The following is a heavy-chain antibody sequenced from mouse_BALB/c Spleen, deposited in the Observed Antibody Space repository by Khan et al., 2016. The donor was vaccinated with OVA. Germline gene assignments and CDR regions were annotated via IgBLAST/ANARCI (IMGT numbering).Heavy chain of an antibody. CDR3: ATYFYGSSRYFDY. CDR2: IDPANGNS. Sequence: EVQLQESGSEFVKPGASVRLSCTASGFNIKDTYMHWVKQRPEQGLEWIGRIDPANGNSKYDPKFQGKATITADTSSNTAYLQLSSLTSEDTADYYCATYFYGSSRYFDYWGQGTTLTVSS. V-gene: IGHV14-3*02. J-gene: IGHJ2*01. D-gene: IGHD1-1*01. CDR1: GFNIKDTY.